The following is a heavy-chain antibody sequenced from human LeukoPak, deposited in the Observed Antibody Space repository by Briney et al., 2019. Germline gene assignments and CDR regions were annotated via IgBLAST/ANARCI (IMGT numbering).Heavy chain of an antibody. V-gene: IGHV3-21*01. CDR2: ISSSSCYT. J-gene: IGHJ4*02. CDR3: ARDLYSGSYFGDFDY. D-gene: IGHD1-26*01. Sequence: PGGSLRLSCAASGFTFSSYSMIWVSQAPGKGLEGVLSISSSSCYTYYADSVKGRFTISRHNAKHSLYLQINSLRPEDTAVYYCARDLYSGSYFGDFDYWGQGTLVTVSS. CDR1: GFTFSSYS.